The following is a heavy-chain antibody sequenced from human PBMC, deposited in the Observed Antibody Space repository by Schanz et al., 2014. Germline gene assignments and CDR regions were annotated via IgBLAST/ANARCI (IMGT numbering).Heavy chain of an antibody. CDR1: GFTVSSDH. CDR2: IYASGAT. V-gene: IGHV3-66*01. Sequence: EVQLVESGGGFVQPGGSLGLSCVVSGFTVSSDHMSWVRQAPGKGLEWVSTIYASGATYYADSVKRRFTISRDISKNTLHLQVNSLRAEDTAIYYGARDGNYYGSRKYYKTPYYFDYWGQGTLXTVSS. CDR3: ARDGNYYGSRKYYKTPYYFDY. J-gene: IGHJ4*02. D-gene: IGHD3-10*01.